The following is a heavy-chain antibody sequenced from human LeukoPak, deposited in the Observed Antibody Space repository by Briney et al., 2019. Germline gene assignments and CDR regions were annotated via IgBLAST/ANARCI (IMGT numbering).Heavy chain of an antibody. CDR2: SYSGGNA. Sequence: SETLSLTCTVSGASTSAYYWSWIRQPPGKGLEWIGYSYSGGNANYNPSLKSRVTISIDTSENQFSRRLTSVTAADTAIYFCAHSKRGGGYYINAFAVWGQGALVTISS. CDR1: GASTSAYY. D-gene: IGHD1-26*01. J-gene: IGHJ3*01. V-gene: IGHV4-59*01. CDR3: AHSKRGGGYYINAFAV.